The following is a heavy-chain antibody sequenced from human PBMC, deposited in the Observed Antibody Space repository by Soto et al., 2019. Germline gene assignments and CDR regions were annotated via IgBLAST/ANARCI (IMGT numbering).Heavy chain of an antibody. D-gene: IGHD6-19*01. V-gene: IGHV3-23*01. CDR1: GFTFDSHA. CDR2: ITGNGRNS. J-gene: IGHJ4*02. Sequence: EVQVLQSGGGLVQPGGSLRLSCAASGFTFDSHAMSWVRLAPGKGLEWISSITGNGRNSYYANSVKGRFTISRDNSKNTLYLQMNGLGAEDTAVYYCSKAFIAVAVPDYWGQGTLVTVSS. CDR3: SKAFIAVAVPDY.